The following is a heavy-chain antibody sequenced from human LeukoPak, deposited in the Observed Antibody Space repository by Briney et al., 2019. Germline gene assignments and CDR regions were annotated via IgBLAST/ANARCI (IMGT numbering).Heavy chain of an antibody. J-gene: IGHJ4*02. V-gene: IGHV3-23*01. D-gene: IGHD3-22*01. CDR1: GFTFSSYA. Sequence: GGSLRLSCAASGFTFSSYAMSWVRQAPGKGLEWVSAISGSGGSTYYADSVKGRFTISRDNSKNTLYLQMNGLRAEDTAVYYCAKRRMYYYDSSGYPYFDYWGQGTLVTVSS. CDR2: ISGSGGST. CDR3: AKRRMYYYDSSGYPYFDY.